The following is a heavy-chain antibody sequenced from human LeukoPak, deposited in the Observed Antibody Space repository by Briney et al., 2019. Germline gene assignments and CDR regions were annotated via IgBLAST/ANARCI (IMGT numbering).Heavy chain of an antibody. D-gene: IGHD3-9*01. J-gene: IGHJ5*02. Sequence: SQTLSLTCAVSGGSISSGGYSWSWIRQPPGKGLEWIGYIYHSGSTYYNPSLKSRVTISVDRSKNQFSPKLSSVTAADTAVYYCARDSIHYDILTGYYSSNWFDPWGQGTLVTVSS. V-gene: IGHV4-30-2*01. CDR3: ARDSIHYDILTGYYSSNWFDP. CDR1: GGSISSGGYS. CDR2: IYHSGST.